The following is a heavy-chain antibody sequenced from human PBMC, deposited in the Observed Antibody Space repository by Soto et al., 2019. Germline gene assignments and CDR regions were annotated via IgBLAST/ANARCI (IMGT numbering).Heavy chain of an antibody. CDR2: ISAYNGNT. J-gene: IGHJ6*03. V-gene: IGHV1-18*01. Sequence: ASVKVSCKASGYTFTSYGISWVRQAPGQGLEWMGWISAYNGNTNYAQKLQGRVTMTTDTSTSTAYMELRSLRSDDTAVYYCARDAHLYCTNGVCYGHYMDVWGKGTTVTVSS. D-gene: IGHD2-8*01. CDR3: ARDAHLYCTNGVCYGHYMDV. CDR1: GYTFTSYG.